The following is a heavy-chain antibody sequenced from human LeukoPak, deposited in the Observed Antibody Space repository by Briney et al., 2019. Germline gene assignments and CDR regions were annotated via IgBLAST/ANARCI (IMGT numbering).Heavy chain of an antibody. V-gene: IGHV4-4*07. CDR2: IYTSGST. CDR1: GGSISSYY. J-gene: IGHJ4*02. Sequence: SETLSLTCTVSGGSISSYYWSWIRQPAGRGLEWIGRIYTSGSTNYNPSIKSRVTMSVDSSENQFSVKVSSVTAADTAVYYCARDGGYSGYDWGRVDYWGQGTLVTVSS. D-gene: IGHD5-12*01. CDR3: ARDGGYSGYDWGRVDY.